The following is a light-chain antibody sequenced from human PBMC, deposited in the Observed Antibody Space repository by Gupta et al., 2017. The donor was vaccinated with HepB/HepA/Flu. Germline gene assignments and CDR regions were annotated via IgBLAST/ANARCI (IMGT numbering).Light chain of an antibody. Sequence: DIVMTQSPDSLAVSLGERATINCKSSQSVVYSDNKNYLAWYQQKSGQSPKLLIYWASTRESGVPDRFSGSGSGTDFTLTISSLQGEDVAVYYCQQEDSSPLTFGGGTKVEIK. V-gene: IGKV4-1*01. CDR3: QQEDSSPLT. CDR2: WAS. CDR1: QSVVYSDNKNY. J-gene: IGKJ4*01.